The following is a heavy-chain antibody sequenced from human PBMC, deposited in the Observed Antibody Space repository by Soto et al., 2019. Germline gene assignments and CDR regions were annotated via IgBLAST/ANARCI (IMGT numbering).Heavy chain of an antibody. J-gene: IGHJ6*02. Sequence: SIRVPCAASRFTFSSYAVHWARKAQGKGLEWVAVISYDGSNKYYADSVKGRFTISRDNSKNTLYLQMNSLRAEDTAVYYCARERVSTSKDYYYYGMDVWGQGTTVTVSS. CDR2: ISYDGSNK. CDR3: ARERVSTSKDYYYYGMDV. D-gene: IGHD5-12*01. CDR1: RFTFSSYA. V-gene: IGHV3-30-3*01.